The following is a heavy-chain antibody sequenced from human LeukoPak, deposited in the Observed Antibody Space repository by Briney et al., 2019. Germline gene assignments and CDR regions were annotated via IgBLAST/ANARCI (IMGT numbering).Heavy chain of an antibody. CDR3: ARDNSVDDNAWWFDP. J-gene: IGHJ5*02. Sequence: ASVKVSCKASGGTFSSYAISWVRQAPGQGLEWMGGIIPIFGTANYAQQFQGRVTMTRDMSTSTDYLELSSLRSEDTAIYYCARDNSVDDNAWWFDPWGQGTLVTVSS. CDR2: IIPIFGTA. D-gene: IGHD3-22*01. CDR1: GGTFSSYA. V-gene: IGHV1-69*05.